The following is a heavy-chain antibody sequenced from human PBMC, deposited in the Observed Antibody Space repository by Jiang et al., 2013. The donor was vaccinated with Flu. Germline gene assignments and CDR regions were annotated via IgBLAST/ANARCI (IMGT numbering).Heavy chain of an antibody. Sequence: GAEVKKPGSSVKVSCKASGGTFSSYAISWVRQAPGQGLEWMGRIIPILGIANYAQKFQGRVTITADKSTSTAYIELSSLRSEDTAVYYCARDKCSGGSCYVYYYGMDVWGKGTTVTVSS. J-gene: IGHJ6*04. CDR3: ARDKCSGGSCYVYYYGMDV. CDR1: GGTFSSYA. V-gene: IGHV1-69*04. CDR2: IIPILGIA. D-gene: IGHD2-15*01.